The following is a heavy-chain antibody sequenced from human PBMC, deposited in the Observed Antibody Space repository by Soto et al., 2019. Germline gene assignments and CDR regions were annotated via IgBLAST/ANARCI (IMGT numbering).Heavy chain of an antibody. D-gene: IGHD3-3*01. CDR3: TTGQRPIRFLEWLSRYYFDF. V-gene: IGHV1-24*01. J-gene: IGHJ4*02. CDR2: FDPEDGKT. CDR1: GYTLAELS. Sequence: QLQLVQSGAEVKKPGASVKVSCKVSGYTLAELSMHWVRQAPGKGLEWMGGFDPEDGKTTYAQKFQGRVTITEDTSTDTAYMELSSLRSEDTAIYFCTTGQRPIRFLEWLSRYYFDFWGQGTLVTVSS.